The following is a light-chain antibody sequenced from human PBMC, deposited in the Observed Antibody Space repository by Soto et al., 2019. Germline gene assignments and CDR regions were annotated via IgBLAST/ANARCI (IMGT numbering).Light chain of an antibody. V-gene: IGLV2-14*01. J-gene: IGLJ1*01. Sequence: QSVLTQPASVSGSPGQSITISCTGTSSDVGGYNYVSWYQQHPGKAPKLMIYEVSNRPSGVSTRFSGSKSGNTASLTISGLQAEDEADYYCSSYRSSDTYVFGTATKLTVL. CDR2: EVS. CDR1: SSDVGGYNY. CDR3: SSYRSSDTYV.